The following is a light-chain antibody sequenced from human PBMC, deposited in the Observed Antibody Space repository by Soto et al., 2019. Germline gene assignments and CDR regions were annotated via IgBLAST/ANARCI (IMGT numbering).Light chain of an antibody. CDR1: SSNVGSYKL. V-gene: IGLV2-23*02. Sequence: QSALTQPASVSGSPGQSITISCTGTSSNVGSYKLVSWYQHHPGKAPKLIIFEVNKRPSGVSNRFSGSKSGNTASLTISGLKVEDEADYYCCSSGGSPTYVFGTGTKLTVL. CDR3: CSSGGSPTYV. J-gene: IGLJ1*01. CDR2: EVN.